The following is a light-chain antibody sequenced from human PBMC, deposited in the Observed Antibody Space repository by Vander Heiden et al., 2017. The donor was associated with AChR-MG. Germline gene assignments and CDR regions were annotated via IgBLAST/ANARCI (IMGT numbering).Light chain of an antibody. Sequence: DIQMTQSPSSLSASIGDRVTITCRASQSISSYLNWYQQKPGKAPKLLIYAASSLQSGVPSRFSGSGSGTDFTLIISRRQPEDFATYYCQQSDSTPRTFGQGTKMEIK. V-gene: IGKV1-39*01. CDR1: QSISSY. J-gene: IGKJ2*01. CDR2: AAS. CDR3: QQSDSTPRT.